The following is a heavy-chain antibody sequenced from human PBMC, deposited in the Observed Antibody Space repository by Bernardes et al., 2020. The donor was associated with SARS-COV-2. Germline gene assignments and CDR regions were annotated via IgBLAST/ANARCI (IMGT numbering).Heavy chain of an antibody. CDR3: VRTVVTIVTPQYFDY. D-gene: IGHD3-22*01. CDR2: ISTNGRTI. J-gene: IGHJ4*02. CDR1: GFSFSDYY. V-gene: IGHV3-11*01. Sequence: GGSLRLSCAASGFSFSDYYMSWIRLAPGKGPEWISYISTNGRTIYYADSVKGRFTIYKDSAKNSLFLQMNSLRAADSAVYYCVRTVVTIVTPQYFDYWGQGTLVTVSS.